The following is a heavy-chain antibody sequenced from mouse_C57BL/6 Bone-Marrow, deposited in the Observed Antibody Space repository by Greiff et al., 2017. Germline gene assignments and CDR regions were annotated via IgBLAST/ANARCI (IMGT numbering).Heavy chain of an antibody. V-gene: IGHV1-81*01. CDR3: ARRYCGSFFFAY. CDR1: GYTFTSYG. Sequence: QVQLQQSGAELARPGASVKLSCKASGYTFTSYGISWVKQRTGQGLEWIGEIYPTSGNTYYNQKFKGKATLTAATSSSTAYMELRSLTSEDSAVYFCARRYCGSFFFAYWGQGTLVTVSA. D-gene: IGHD1-1*01. J-gene: IGHJ3*01. CDR2: IYPTSGNT.